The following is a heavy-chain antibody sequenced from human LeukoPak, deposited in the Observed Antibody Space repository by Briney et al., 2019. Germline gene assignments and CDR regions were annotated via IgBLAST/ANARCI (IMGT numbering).Heavy chain of an antibody. CDR1: GGSISSSSYY. CDR2: IYYSGST. Sequence: SETLSLTCTVSGGSISSSSYYWGWIRQPPGKGLEWIGSIYYSGSTYYNPSLESRVTISVDTSKNQFSLKLSSVTAADTAVYYCARDGFGGPDYWGQGTLVTVSS. V-gene: IGHV4-39*07. CDR3: ARDGFGGPDY. J-gene: IGHJ4*02. D-gene: IGHD3-10*01.